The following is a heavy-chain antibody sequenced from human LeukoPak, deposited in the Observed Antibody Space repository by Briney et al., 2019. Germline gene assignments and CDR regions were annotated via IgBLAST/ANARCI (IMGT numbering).Heavy chain of an antibody. CDR1: GYSFTSYW. D-gene: IGHD4-17*01. J-gene: IGHJ4*02. CDR3: ARGDYGDFRVFYTLFDY. V-gene: IGHV5-51*01. Sequence: GESLKISCKASGYSFTSYWIGWVRQMPGKGLEWMGIIYPGDSDNRYSPSFKGQVTISVDKSISTAYLQWSSLKASDTAMYYCARGDYGDFRVFYTLFDYWGQGTLVTVSS. CDR2: IYPGDSDN.